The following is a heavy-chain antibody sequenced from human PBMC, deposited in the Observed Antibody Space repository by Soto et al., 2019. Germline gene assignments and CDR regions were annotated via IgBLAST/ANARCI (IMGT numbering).Heavy chain of an antibody. CDR3: ARDVWGRSYYDRSGFDY. V-gene: IGHV4-59*01. Sequence: SETLSLTCTVSGGSISSYYWSWIRQPPGKGLEWIGYIYYSGSTNYNPSLKSRVTISVDTSKNQFSLKLSSVTAADTAVYYCARDVWGRSYYDRSGFDYWGQGTLVTVSS. CDR1: GGSISSYY. J-gene: IGHJ4*02. D-gene: IGHD3-22*01. CDR2: IYYSGST.